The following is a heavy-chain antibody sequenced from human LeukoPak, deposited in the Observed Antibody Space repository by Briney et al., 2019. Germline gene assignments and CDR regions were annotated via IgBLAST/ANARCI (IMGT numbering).Heavy chain of an antibody. J-gene: IGHJ4*02. CDR2: INSDGSNT. D-gene: IGHD2-2*01. Sequence: SGGSLRLSCTASGFTFSNYWMHWVRQAPGKGLVWVSRINSDGSNTSYADSVKGRFTISRDNAKNTLYLQMNSLRAEDTAVYYCSYCSSTSCYAFWGRGTLVTVSS. CDR3: SYCSSTSCYAF. CDR1: GFTFSNYW. V-gene: IGHV3-74*01.